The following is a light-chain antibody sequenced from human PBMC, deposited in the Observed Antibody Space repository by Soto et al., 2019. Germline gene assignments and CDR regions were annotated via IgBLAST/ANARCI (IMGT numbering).Light chain of an antibody. CDR1: QSISRY. CDR3: QQRRDWPRT. CDR2: DAS. J-gene: IGKJ2*01. Sequence: EIVLTQSPATLSLSPGERATLSCRASQSISRYLAWYQQKPGQAPRLLFYDASIRAAAIPARFSGSGSGTDFTLTISSLEPEDLAVYYCQQRRDWPRTCGRGTKLEIK. V-gene: IGKV3-11*01.